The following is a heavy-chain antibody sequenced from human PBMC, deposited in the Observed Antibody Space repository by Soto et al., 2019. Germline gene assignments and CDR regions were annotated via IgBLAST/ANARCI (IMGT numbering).Heavy chain of an antibody. V-gene: IGHV3-30*03. D-gene: IGHD3-9*01. CDR1: GFTFSSYG. Sequence: QVQLVESGGGVVQPGRSLRLSCAASGFTFSSYGMHWVRQAPGKGLEWVAVISYDGSNKYYADSVKGRFTISRDNSKNTLYLQMNSLRAEDTAVYYCAGYYDILVVDAFDIWGQGTMVTVSS. J-gene: IGHJ3*02. CDR3: AGYYDILVVDAFDI. CDR2: ISYDGSNK.